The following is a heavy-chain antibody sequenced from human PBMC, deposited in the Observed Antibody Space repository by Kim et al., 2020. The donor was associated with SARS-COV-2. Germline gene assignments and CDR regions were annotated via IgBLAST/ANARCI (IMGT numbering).Heavy chain of an antibody. CDR3: ARKEKNFYDSSGFSPPGY. Sequence: GGSLRLSCAASGFTFADYGMSWVRQAPGKGLEWVSGTTWNGGGTGYADSVKGRFTISRDNAKSSLYLQMNSLRAEDTALYYCARKEKNFYDSSGFSPPGYWGRGTLVTVSS. CDR1: GFTFADYG. J-gene: IGHJ4*02. D-gene: IGHD3-22*01. CDR2: TTWNGGGT. V-gene: IGHV3-20*04.